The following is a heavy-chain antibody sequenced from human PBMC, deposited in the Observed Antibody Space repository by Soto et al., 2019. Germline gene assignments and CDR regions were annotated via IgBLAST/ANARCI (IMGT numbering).Heavy chain of an antibody. CDR3: AKLSITTTIHNGMDV. V-gene: IGHV3-30*18. D-gene: IGHD1-26*01. CDR1: GFTFSSYG. CDR2: ISYDGSNK. Sequence: PVGTLRLSCAASGFTFSSYGMHWVRQAPGKGLEWVAVISYDGSNKYYADSVKGRFTISRDNSKNTLYLQMNSLRAEDTAVYYCAKLSITTTIHNGMDVWGQGTTVTVSS. J-gene: IGHJ6*02.